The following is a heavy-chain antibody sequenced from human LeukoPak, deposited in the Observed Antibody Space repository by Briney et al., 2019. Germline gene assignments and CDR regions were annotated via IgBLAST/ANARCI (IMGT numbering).Heavy chain of an antibody. Sequence: PGGSLRLSCAASGFTFSSYSMNWVRQAPGKGLEWVSSISSSSSYIYYADSVKGRFTISRDNAENSVYLQMNSLRAEDTAVYYCARERSSSTWGSFDYWGQGTLVTVSS. CDR3: ARERSSSTWGSFDY. J-gene: IGHJ4*02. CDR1: GFTFSSYS. V-gene: IGHV3-21*01. D-gene: IGHD6-13*01. CDR2: ISSSSSYI.